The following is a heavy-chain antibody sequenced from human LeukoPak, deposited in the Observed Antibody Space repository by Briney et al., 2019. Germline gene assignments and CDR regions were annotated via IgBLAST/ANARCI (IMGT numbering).Heavy chain of an antibody. CDR2: INYSGSTT. V-gene: IGHV3-23*01. Sequence: GGSLRLSCAASGITFSTYAMSWVRQAPGKGLECVSTINYSGSTTYYADSVKGRFTISRDNSKNTLYLQMRSLRPEDTAVYYCAKDRVTSGWYVYDHWGQGTQVTVSS. D-gene: IGHD6-13*01. J-gene: IGHJ4*02. CDR3: AKDRVTSGWYVYDH. CDR1: GITFSTYA.